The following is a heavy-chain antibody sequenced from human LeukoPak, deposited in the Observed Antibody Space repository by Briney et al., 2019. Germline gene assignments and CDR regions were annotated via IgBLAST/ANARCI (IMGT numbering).Heavy chain of an antibody. D-gene: IGHD5-12*01. V-gene: IGHV3-30*18. Sequence: PGGSLRLSCAASGFTFSSYAMHWVRQAPGKGLEWVAVISYDGGNKYYAGSVKGRFTISRDNSKNTLYLQMNSLRAEDTAVYYCAKDQGSGYDYFSSRVFDYWGQGTLVTVSS. CDR2: ISYDGGNK. CDR1: GFTFSSYA. CDR3: AKDQGSGYDYFSSRVFDY. J-gene: IGHJ4*02.